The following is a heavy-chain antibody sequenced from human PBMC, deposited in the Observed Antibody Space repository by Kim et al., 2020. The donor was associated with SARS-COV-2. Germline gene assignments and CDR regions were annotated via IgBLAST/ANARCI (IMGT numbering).Heavy chain of an antibody. Sequence: SETLSLTCAVYGGSLSGYYWSWIRQSPEKGLEWIGEIGPSGDTNYNPSLQSRLIISRDTSKNQFSLRLRSVTAADTAVYYYVRDRQPYYWDQGVLVTVSS. CDR3: VRDRQPYY. CDR1: GGSLSGYY. V-gene: IGHV4-34*01. CDR2: IGPSGDT. J-gene: IGHJ4*02.